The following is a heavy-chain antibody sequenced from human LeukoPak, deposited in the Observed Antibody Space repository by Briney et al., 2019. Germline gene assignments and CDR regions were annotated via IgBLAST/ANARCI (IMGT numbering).Heavy chain of an antibody. CDR2: ISYDGSNK. J-gene: IGHJ5*02. V-gene: IGHV3-30-3*01. D-gene: IGHD3-22*01. CDR1: GFTFSSYA. CDR3: ARDSRGIYYYDSSGYYDWFDP. Sequence: PGRSLRLSCAASGFTFSSYAMHWVRQAPGEGLEWVAVISYDGSNKYYADSVKGRFTISRDNSKNTLYLQMNSLRAEDTAVYYCARDSRGIYYYDSSGYYDWFDPWGQGTLVTVSS.